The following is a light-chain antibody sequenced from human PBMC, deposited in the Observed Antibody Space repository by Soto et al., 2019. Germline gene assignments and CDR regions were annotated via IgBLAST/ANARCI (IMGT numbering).Light chain of an antibody. Sequence: DIQMTQSPSTLSASVGDRVTITCRASQSISSWLAWYQQKPGKAPKLLIYDASSLESGVPSRFSGSGSGTEFTLTISSLQPDDFATYYCQQYNSYSRTSGQRTKVDIK. CDR1: QSISSW. CDR3: QQYNSYSRT. CDR2: DAS. V-gene: IGKV1-5*01. J-gene: IGKJ1*01.